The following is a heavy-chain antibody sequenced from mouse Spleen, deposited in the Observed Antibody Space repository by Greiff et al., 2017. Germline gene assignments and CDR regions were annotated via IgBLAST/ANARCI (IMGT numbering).Heavy chain of an antibody. CDR1: GFTFSSYA. CDR2: ISSGGGNT. V-gene: IGHV5-9-3*01. CDR3: ARQANYGSYAMDY. J-gene: IGHJ4*01. D-gene: IGHD2-2*01. Sequence: EVQLVESGGGLVKLGGSLKLSCAASGFTFSSYAMSWVRQTPGKRLEWVATISSGGGNTYYPASVKGRFTISRDNAKNTLYLQMSSLKSEDTAMYYCARQANYGSYAMDYWGQGTSVTVSS.